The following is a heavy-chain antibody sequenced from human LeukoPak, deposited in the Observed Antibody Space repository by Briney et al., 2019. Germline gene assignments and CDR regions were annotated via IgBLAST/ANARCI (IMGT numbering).Heavy chain of an antibody. CDR3: ARRPYCTNGVCYPFDY. D-gene: IGHD2-8*01. CDR1: GFTFSSYW. Sequence: AGSLRLSCAASGFTFSSYWTHWVRQAPGKGLVWFSRINSDGSSTSYADSVKGRFTISRDNAKNTLYLQMNSLRAEGTAVYYCARRPYCTNGVCYPFDYWGQGTLVTVSS. V-gene: IGHV3-74*01. J-gene: IGHJ4*02. CDR2: INSDGSST.